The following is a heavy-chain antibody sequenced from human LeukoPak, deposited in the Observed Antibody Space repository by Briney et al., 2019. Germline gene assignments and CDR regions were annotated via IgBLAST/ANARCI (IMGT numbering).Heavy chain of an antibody. J-gene: IGHJ1*01. CDR1: GYTFTGYY. CDR2: INPNSGGT. V-gene: IGHV1-2*02. Sequence: ASVKVSCKASGYTFTGYYMHWVRQAPGQGLEWMGWINPNSGGTNYAQKFQGRVTMTRDTSISTAYMELSRLRSDDTAVYYRARVYGSGKFQYFQHWGQGTLVTVSS. CDR3: ARVYGSGKFQYFQH. D-gene: IGHD3-10*01.